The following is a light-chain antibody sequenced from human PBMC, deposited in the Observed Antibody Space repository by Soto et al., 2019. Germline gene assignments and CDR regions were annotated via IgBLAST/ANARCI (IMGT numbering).Light chain of an antibody. V-gene: IGKV3-11*01. CDR2: DAS. CDR1: KSVSSY. CDR3: QQRSNWHPWT. Sequence: EIVMTQSPATLSLSPGERSTLSCMAIKSVSSYLAWYQQKPCQAPRLLIYDASNRATGIPARFSGSGSGTDFTLTISSLEHEDFAVHYCQQRSNWHPWTFGQGTKVDIK. J-gene: IGKJ1*01.